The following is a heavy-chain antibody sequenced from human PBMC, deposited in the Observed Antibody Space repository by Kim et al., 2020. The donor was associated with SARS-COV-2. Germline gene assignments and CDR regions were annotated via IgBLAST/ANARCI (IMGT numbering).Heavy chain of an antibody. Sequence: GGSLRLSCAASGFTFSSYAMHWVRQAPGKGLEWVAVISYDGSNKYYADSVKGRFTISRDNSKNTLHLQMNSLRAEDTAVYYCARGGYYDSSGLNDYWGQGTLVTVSS. CDR3: ARGGYYDSSGLNDY. CDR1: GFTFSSYA. D-gene: IGHD3-22*01. J-gene: IGHJ4*02. V-gene: IGHV3-30*04. CDR2: ISYDGSNK.